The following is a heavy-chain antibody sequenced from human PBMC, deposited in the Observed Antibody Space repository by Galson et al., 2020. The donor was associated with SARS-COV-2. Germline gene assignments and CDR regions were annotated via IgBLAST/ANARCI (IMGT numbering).Heavy chain of an antibody. J-gene: IGHJ4*02. CDR1: GFTISSYE. CDR3: ARGREAAVDSVDS. D-gene: IGHD6-13*01. CDR2: ISSSGTTI. V-gene: IGHV3-48*03. Sequence: AGSLSLSCAASGFTISSYEMNWVRQTQGKGLEWVSHISSSGTTIYYSDSVMGRFTIPRDNAKNSLYLQMNSLSVDDTAIYYCARGREAAVDSVDSGGQGTLGTVAP.